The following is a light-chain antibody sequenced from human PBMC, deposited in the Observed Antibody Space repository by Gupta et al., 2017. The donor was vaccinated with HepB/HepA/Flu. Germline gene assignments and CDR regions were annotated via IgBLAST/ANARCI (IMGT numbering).Light chain of an antibody. J-gene: IGKJ3*01. CDR3: QRRSKDFT. Sequence: IVLTQSPATLSLSPGERPTPSCRARQSVSSYLAWYQQKPGQAPRLLIDDASNRATGIPARFSGSGSGNDFTLTSSILEDEDSAVYYWQRRSKDFTFGDGTKMDIK. CDR1: QSVSSY. CDR2: DAS. V-gene: IGKV3-11*01.